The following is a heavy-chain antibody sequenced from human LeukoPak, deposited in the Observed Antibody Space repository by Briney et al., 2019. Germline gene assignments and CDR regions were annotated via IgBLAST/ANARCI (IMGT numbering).Heavy chain of an antibody. D-gene: IGHD1-26*01. CDR3: AGEGSRGIVGATRRGDAFDI. J-gene: IGHJ3*02. Sequence: ASVKDSRMAPRYTPTSYYIHWVPQTPRQGGGRMGIINPSGGRTSYAQKFQGRVTMTSDTSTSTVYMELSSLRSEDTAVYYCAGEGSRGIVGATRRGDAFDIWGQGTMVTVSS. V-gene: IGHV1-46*01. CDR2: INPSGGRT. CDR1: RYTPTSYY.